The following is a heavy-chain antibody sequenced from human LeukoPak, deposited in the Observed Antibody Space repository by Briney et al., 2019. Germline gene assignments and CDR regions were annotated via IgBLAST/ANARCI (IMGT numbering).Heavy chain of an antibody. Sequence: PGGSLRLSCAASGFTFSSYWMSWVRQAPGKGLEWVANIKEDGSEKYYVDSVKGRFAFSRDNAKNSLYLQMNSLRAEDTAVYYCARDLPGGGFDYWGQGTLVTVSS. CDR3: ARDLPGGGFDY. V-gene: IGHV3-7*01. D-gene: IGHD3-16*01. CDR1: GFTFSSYW. J-gene: IGHJ4*02. CDR2: IKEDGSEK.